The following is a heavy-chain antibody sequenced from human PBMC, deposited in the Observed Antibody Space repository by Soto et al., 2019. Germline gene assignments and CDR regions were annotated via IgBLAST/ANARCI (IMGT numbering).Heavy chain of an antibody. CDR3: AELVRGFYFDY. D-gene: IGHD6-13*01. Sequence: SETLSLTCTVSGSSISSYYWSWIRQPPGKGLEWIGYIYYSGSTNYNPSLKSRVTISVDTSKNQFSLKLSSVTAPDTAVYYCAELVRGFYFDYWGQGTLVTVSS. CDR2: IYYSGST. V-gene: IGHV4-59*08. CDR1: GSSISSYY. J-gene: IGHJ4*02.